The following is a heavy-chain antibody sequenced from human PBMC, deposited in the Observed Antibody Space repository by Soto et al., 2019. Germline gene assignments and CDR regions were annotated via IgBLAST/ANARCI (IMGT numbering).Heavy chain of an antibody. V-gene: IGHV2-5*02. D-gene: IGHD4-17*01. CDR3: ARKNYGDYPTDY. Sequence: QITLKESGPTLVKPTQTLTLTCTFSGFSLSTNGVGVGWIRQPPGKALEWLAVIYWDDAKHYSPSLKSRLTITKDPFKNQVVLTMTNMAPVDTATYYCARKNYGDYPTDYWGQGTLVTVSS. J-gene: IGHJ4*02. CDR1: GFSLSTNGVG. CDR2: IYWDDAK.